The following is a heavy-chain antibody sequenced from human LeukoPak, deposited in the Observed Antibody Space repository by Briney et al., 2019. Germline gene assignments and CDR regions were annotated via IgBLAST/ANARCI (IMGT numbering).Heavy chain of an antibody. CDR1: GGSISSGGYS. CDR3: ARAVVTKSYYFDY. J-gene: IGHJ4*02. CDR2: IYHSGST. D-gene: IGHD3-22*01. Sequence: SETLSLTCAVSGGSISSGGYSWSWIRQPPGKGLEWIGYIYHSGSTYYNPSLKSRVTISVDRSKNQFSLKLSSVTAADTAVYYCARAVVTKSYYFDYWGQGTLVTVSS. V-gene: IGHV4-30-2*01.